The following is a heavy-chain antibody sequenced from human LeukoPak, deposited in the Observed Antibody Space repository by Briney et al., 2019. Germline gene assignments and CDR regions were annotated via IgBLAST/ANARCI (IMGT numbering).Heavy chain of an antibody. V-gene: IGHV7-4-1*02. CDR1: GYTFTNYA. D-gene: IGHD6-13*01. Sequence: ASVKVSCKASGYTFTNYAMNWVRQAPGQGLEWMGWINTNTGNPTYAQGFTGRFVFSLDTSVSTAYLQISSLKADDNAVYYCAREGDSSFGYFDYWGQGTLVTVSS. J-gene: IGHJ4*02. CDR2: INTNTGNP. CDR3: AREGDSSFGYFDY.